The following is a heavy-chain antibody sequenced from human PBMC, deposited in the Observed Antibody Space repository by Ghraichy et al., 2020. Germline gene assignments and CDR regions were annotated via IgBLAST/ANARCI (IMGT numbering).Heavy chain of an antibody. J-gene: IGHJ5*02. Sequence: SVKVSCKASGGTFSSYAISWVRQAPGQGLEWMGGIIPIFGTANYAQKFQGRVTITADESTSTAYMELSSLRSEDTAVYYCASRYCSSTSCRLDNWFDPWGQGTLVTGSS. CDR1: GGTFSSYA. V-gene: IGHV1-69*13. D-gene: IGHD2-2*01. CDR2: IIPIFGTA. CDR3: ASRYCSSTSCRLDNWFDP.